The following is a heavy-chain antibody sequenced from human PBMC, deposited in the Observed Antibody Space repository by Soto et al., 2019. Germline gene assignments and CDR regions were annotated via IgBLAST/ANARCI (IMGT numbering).Heavy chain of an antibody. D-gene: IGHD6-19*01. CDR1: GFIFSSYA. J-gene: IGHJ6*02. CDR3: AKGITVAGNYYYGMDV. CDR2: ISGSGGDT. Sequence: EVQLLESGGGLVQPGGSLRLSCAASGFIFSSYAMTWVRQAPGQGLEWVSVISGSGGDTYYADSVKGRFAISRDNSKNTLYLQMNSLRAEDTAVYYCAKGITVAGNYYYGMDVWGQGTTVTVSS. V-gene: IGHV3-23*01.